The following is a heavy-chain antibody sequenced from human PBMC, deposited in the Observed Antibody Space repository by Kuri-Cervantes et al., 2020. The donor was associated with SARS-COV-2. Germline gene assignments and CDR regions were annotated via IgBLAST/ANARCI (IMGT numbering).Heavy chain of an antibody. J-gene: IGHJ4*02. CDR3: ARGHDFWSTGDDY. D-gene: IGHD3-3*01. V-gene: IGHV3-7*01. Sequence: GESLKISCEASGFTFSHYGMDWVRQAPGKGLEWVANIKQDGSEKYYVDSVKGRFTISRDNAKNSLYLQMNSLRAEDTAVYYCARGHDFWSTGDDYWGQGTLVTVSS. CDR2: IKQDGSEK. CDR1: GFTFSHYG.